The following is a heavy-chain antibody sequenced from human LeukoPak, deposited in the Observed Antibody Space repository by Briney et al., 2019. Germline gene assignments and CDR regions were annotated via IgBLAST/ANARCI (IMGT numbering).Heavy chain of an antibody. V-gene: IGHV3-64D*06. Sequence: GGSLRLSCAASGFTFSNYAMTWVRQAPGKGLEYVSSIGPNGASTLYADSVKGRFTISRDNSKNALYLQLTSLRLEDTALYYCVKDLTGTWSFDYWGQGTLVTVSS. D-gene: IGHD3-9*01. CDR3: VKDLTGTWSFDY. CDR2: IGPNGAST. J-gene: IGHJ4*02. CDR1: GFTFSNYA.